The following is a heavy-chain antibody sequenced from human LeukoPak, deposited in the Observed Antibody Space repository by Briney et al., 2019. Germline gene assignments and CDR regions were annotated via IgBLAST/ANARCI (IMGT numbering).Heavy chain of an antibody. CDR2: ISSSSSYL. D-gene: IGHD2-15*01. V-gene: IGHV3-21*01. CDR1: GFTFSSYS. CDR3: ARDRIVVVVAAIREGFDP. J-gene: IGHJ5*02. Sequence: GGSLRLSCAASGFTFSSYSMNWVRQAPGKGLEWVSSISSSSSYLYYADSVKGRFTISRDNAKNSLYLQMNSLRAEDTAVYYCARDRIVVVVAAIREGFDPWGQGTLVTVSS.